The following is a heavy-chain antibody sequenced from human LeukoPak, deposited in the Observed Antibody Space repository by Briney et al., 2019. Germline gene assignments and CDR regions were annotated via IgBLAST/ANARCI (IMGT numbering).Heavy chain of an antibody. J-gene: IGHJ5*02. Sequence: SETLSLTCTVSGGSISSSSYYWGWIRQPPGKGLEWIGSIYYSGSTYYNPYLKSRLTISVDTSNTQFSLKLSSVTAADTAVYYCARASNVLLWSGELLGGKGNWFDPWGQGTLVTVSS. V-gene: IGHV4-39*01. CDR2: IYYSGST. D-gene: IGHD3-10*01. CDR1: GGSISSSSYY. CDR3: ARASNVLLWSGELLGGKGNWFDP.